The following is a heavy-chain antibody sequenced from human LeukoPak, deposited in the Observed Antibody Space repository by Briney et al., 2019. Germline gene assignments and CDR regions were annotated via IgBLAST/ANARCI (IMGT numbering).Heavy chain of an antibody. CDR3: ARDLRRGDCSGGSCYSFHNWFDP. J-gene: IGHJ5*02. D-gene: IGHD2-15*01. CDR2: IYYSGST. Sequence: PSETLSLTCTVSGGSISSSSYYWGWIRQPPGKGLEWIGSIYYSGSTYYNPSLKSRVTISVDTSKNQFSLKLSSVTAADTAVYYCARDLRRGDCSGGSCYSFHNWFDPWGQGTLVTVSS. V-gene: IGHV4-39*07. CDR1: GGSISSSSYY.